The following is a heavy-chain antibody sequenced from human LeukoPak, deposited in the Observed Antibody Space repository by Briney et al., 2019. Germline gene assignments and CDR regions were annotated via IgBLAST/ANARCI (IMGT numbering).Heavy chain of an antibody. CDR1: GGSISSYY. D-gene: IGHD3-16*01. Sequence: SETLSLTCTVSGGSISSYYWSWSRQPPGKGLEWIGYIYYSGSTNYNPSLKSRVTISVDTSKNQFSLKLSSVTAADTAVYYCARDFSRDGLGYWGQGTLVTVSS. V-gene: IGHV4-59*01. J-gene: IGHJ4*02. CDR3: ARDFSRDGLGY. CDR2: IYYSGST.